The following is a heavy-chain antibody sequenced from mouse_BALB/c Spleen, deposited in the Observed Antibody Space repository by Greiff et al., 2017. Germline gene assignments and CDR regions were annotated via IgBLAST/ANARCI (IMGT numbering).Heavy chain of an antibody. V-gene: IGHV5-6-5*01. CDR1: GFTFSSYA. J-gene: IGHJ3*01. Sequence: EVKLMESGGGLVKPGGSLKLSCAASGFTFSSYAMSWVRQTPEKRLEWVASISSGGSTYYPDSVKGRFTISRDNARNILYLQMSSLRSEDTAMYYCARGGEIYYGNFPAWFAYWGQGTLVTVSA. D-gene: IGHD2-1*01. CDR2: ISSGGST. CDR3: ARGGEIYYGNFPAWFAY.